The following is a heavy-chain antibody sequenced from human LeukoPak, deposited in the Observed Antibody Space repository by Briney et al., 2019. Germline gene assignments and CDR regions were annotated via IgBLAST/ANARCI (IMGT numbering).Heavy chain of an antibody. CDR1: GFTFSSYA. CDR2: ISGSGGST. Sequence: GGSLRLSCAASGFTFSSYAMSWVRQAPGKGLEWVSAISGSGGSTYYADSVKGRFTISRDNSKNTLYLQMNSLRAEDTAVYYCAKDPGLYYDSSGYYSLWGQGTLVTASS. D-gene: IGHD3-22*01. V-gene: IGHV3-23*01. CDR3: AKDPGLYYDSSGYYSL. J-gene: IGHJ4*02.